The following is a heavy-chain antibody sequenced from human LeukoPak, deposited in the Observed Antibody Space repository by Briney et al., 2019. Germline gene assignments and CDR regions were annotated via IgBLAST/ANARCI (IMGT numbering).Heavy chain of an antibody. CDR3: ARRRERIYSSSLDY. D-gene: IGHD6-13*01. Sequence: GGSLRLSCAASGFTFSSYEMNWVRQAPGKGLEWVSYISSSGSTIYYADSVKGRFTISRDNAKNSLYLQMNSRRAEDTAVYYCARRRERIYSSSLDYWGQGTLVTVSS. V-gene: IGHV3-48*03. CDR2: ISSSGSTI. CDR1: GFTFSSYE. J-gene: IGHJ4*02.